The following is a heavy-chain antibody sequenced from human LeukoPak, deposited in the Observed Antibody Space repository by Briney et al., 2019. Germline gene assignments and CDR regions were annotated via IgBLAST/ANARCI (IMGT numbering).Heavy chain of an antibody. D-gene: IGHD2-2*01. V-gene: IGHV3-48*03. CDR2: ISSSGSTI. J-gene: IGHJ3*01. CDR3: ARDIKGQYQDAFDL. Sequence: GGSLRLSCAAAGFTFSSYEMNWVSQAPGKGLEWVSYISSSGSTIYYADSVNGRFTISRGHAKNSVYLQMNSLRAEDTAVYYSARDIKGQYQDAFDLWGQGTMVTVSS. CDR1: GFTFSSYE.